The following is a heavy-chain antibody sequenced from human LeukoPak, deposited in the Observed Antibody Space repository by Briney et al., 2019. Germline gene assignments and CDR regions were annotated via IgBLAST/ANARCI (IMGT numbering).Heavy chain of an antibody. CDR3: ARRSSWYYYYMDV. CDR1: GGTISSYY. V-gene: IGHV4-34*01. Sequence: PSETLSLTCTVSGGTISSYYWSWIRQPPGKGLEWIGEINHSGSTNYNPSLKSRVTISVDTSKNQFSLKLSSVTAADTAVYYCARRSSWYYYYMDVWGKGTTVTVSS. J-gene: IGHJ6*03. D-gene: IGHD6-13*01. CDR2: INHSGST.